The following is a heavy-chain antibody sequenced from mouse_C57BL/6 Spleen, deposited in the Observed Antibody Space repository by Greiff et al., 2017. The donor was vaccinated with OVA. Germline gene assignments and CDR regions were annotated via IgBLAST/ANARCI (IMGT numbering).Heavy chain of an antibody. CDR3: ARHYYDYDVNFDY. J-gene: IGHJ2*01. D-gene: IGHD2-4*01. CDR2: IYPGDGDT. Sequence: VKLMESGPELVKPGASVKISCKASGYAFSSSWMNWVKQRPGKGLEWIGRIYPGDGDTNYNGKFKGKATLTADKSSSTAYMQLSSLTSEDSAVYFCARHYYDYDVNFDYWGQGTTLTVSS. CDR1: GYAFSSSW. V-gene: IGHV1-82*01.